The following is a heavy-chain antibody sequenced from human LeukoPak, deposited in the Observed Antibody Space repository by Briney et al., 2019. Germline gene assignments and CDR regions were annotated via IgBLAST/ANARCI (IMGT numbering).Heavy chain of an antibody. CDR2: MNPNSGNT. J-gene: IGHJ4*02. V-gene: IGHV1-8*03. Sequence: AASVKVSCKASGYTFTSYDINWVRQATGQGLEWMGWMNPNSGNTGYAQKFQGRVTITRNTSISTAYMELSSLRSEDMAVYYCARSGTYYYDSSGFPFNFWGQGTLVTISS. D-gene: IGHD3-22*01. CDR1: GYTFTSYD. CDR3: ARSGTYYYDSSGFPFNF.